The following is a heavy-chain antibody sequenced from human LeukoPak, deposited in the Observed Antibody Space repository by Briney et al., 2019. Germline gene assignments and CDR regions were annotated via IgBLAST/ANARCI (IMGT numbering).Heavy chain of an antibody. D-gene: IGHD1-14*01. CDR1: GFTFSNYG. J-gene: IGHJ4*02. CDR2: IRYDGNNK. Sequence: PGGSLRLSCEASGFTFSNYGMLWVRQSPGKGLEWVAFIRYDGNNKLYADSMKGRFTISRDNSKNTLYLHINSLRAEDTAVYYCVKDNPLDYWGQGTLVIVSS. V-gene: IGHV3-30*02. CDR3: VKDNPLDY.